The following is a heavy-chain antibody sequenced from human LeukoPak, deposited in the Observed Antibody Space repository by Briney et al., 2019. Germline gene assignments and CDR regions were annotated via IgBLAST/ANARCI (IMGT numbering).Heavy chain of an antibody. D-gene: IGHD3-3*01. J-gene: IGHJ6*03. CDR3: AKVGSGYYPPYYYYYMDV. CDR2: ISSGSSTI. Sequence: GGSLRLSCAASAFSFSSYSMNWVRQAPGKGLEWVSYISSGSSTIYYADSVKGRFTISRDNAKNSLYLQMNSLRAEDTAVYYCAKVGSGYYPPYYYYYMDVWGKGTTVTVSS. V-gene: IGHV3-48*01. CDR1: AFSFSSYS.